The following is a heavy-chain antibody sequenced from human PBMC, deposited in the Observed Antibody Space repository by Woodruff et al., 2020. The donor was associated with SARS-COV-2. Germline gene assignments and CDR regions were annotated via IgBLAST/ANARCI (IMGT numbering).Heavy chain of an antibody. Sequence: DGLEWSGENNHSGSTNYNPSLKSRVTISVDTSKNQFSLRLSSVTAADTAVYYCARGRSFSGWYGRHNWFDPWGQ. CDR3: ARGRSFSGWYGRHNWFDP. V-gene: IGHV4-34*01. CDR2: NNHSGST. J-gene: IGHJ5*02. D-gene: IGHD6-19*01.